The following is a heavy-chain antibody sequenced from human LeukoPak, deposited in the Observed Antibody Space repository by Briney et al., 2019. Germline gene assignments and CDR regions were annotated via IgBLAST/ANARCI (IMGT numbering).Heavy chain of an antibody. D-gene: IGHD3-22*01. CDR2: INPSGGST. J-gene: IGHJ4*02. CDR1: GYTFTSYY. Sequence: GASVKVSCKASGYTFTSYYMHWVRQAPGRGLEWMGIINPSGGSTSYAQKFQGRVTMTRDTSTSTVYMELSSLRSEDTAVYYCARDLPWPYYYDSSGFWGQGTLVTVSS. CDR3: ARDLPWPYYYDSSGF. V-gene: IGHV1-46*01.